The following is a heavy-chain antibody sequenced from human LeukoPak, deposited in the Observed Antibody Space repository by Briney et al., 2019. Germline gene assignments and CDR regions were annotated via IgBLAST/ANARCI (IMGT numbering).Heavy chain of an antibody. Sequence: SETLSLTCAVYGGSFSGYYWSWIRQPPGKGLEWIGEINHSGSTNYNPSLKSRVTISVDTSKNQFSLKLSSVTAADTAVYYCVRGSGSWRGFDYWGQGTLVTVSS. V-gene: IGHV4-34*01. CDR3: VRGSGSWRGFDY. J-gene: IGHJ4*02. CDR1: GGSFSGYY. CDR2: INHSGST. D-gene: IGHD3-3*01.